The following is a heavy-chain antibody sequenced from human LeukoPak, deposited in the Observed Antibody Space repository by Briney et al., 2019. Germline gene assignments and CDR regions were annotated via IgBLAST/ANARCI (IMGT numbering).Heavy chain of an antibody. Sequence: GGALRLSCAASVFTFSSQAMNWVRQAPGKGLEWVSLISGSGDITYYADSVKGRFTISRDNSKSTVSLQMNSLRAEDSAVYYCASWAGVNNHTWYLGPFDYWGQGNVVTVSS. CDR2: ISGSGDIT. V-gene: IGHV3-23*01. J-gene: IGHJ4*02. D-gene: IGHD3-10*01. CDR1: VFTFSSQA. CDR3: ASWAGVNNHTWYLGPFDY.